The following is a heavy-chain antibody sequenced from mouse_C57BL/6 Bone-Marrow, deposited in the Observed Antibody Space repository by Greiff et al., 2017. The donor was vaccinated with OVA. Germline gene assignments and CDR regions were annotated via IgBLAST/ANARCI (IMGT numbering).Heavy chain of an antibody. D-gene: IGHD2-2*01. Sequence: VQLQQSGAELVRPGASVTLSCKASGYTFTDYEMHWVKQTPVHGLEWIGAIDPETGGTAYNQKFKGKAILTADKSSSTAYMELRSLTSEDSAVYYCTTMVTAGYFDVWGTGTTVTGSS. J-gene: IGHJ1*03. CDR2: IDPETGGT. CDR1: GYTFTDYE. CDR3: TTMVTAGYFDV. V-gene: IGHV1-15*01.